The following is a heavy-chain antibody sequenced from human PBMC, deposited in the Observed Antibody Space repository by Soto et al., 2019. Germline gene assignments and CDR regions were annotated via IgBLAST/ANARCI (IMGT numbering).Heavy chain of an antibody. CDR1: GGTFSSYA. CDR3: ARLRLGIAALDGMDV. D-gene: IGHD6-13*01. Sequence: GASVKVSCKASGGTFSSYAISWVRQAPGQGLEWMGGIIPIFGTANYAQKFQGRVTITADESTSTAYMELSSLRSEDTAVYYRARLRLGIAALDGMDVWGEGTTVTVSS. V-gene: IGHV1-69*13. J-gene: IGHJ6*04. CDR2: IIPIFGTA.